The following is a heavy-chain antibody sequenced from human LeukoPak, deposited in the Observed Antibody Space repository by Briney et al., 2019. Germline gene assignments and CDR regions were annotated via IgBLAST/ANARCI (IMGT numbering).Heavy chain of an antibody. Sequence: SETLSLTCTVSGYSISSGGYYWSWIRQHPGKGLEWIGYIYNSGSTYYHPSLKSRVNISVDTSKNQFSLKLSSVTAADTAVYYCARARLWSADAFDIWGQGTMVTVSS. CDR3: ARARLWSADAFDI. CDR1: GYSISSGGYY. CDR2: IYNSGST. J-gene: IGHJ3*02. D-gene: IGHD3-3*01. V-gene: IGHV4-31*03.